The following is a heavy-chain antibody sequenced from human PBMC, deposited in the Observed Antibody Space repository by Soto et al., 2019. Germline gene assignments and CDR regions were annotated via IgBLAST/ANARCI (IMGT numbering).Heavy chain of an antibody. CDR3: ARDTISGYSYYYGMDV. CDR2: IYYSGST. J-gene: IGHJ6*02. Sequence: KGLELSGYIYYSGSTYYNPSLKSRVTISVDTSKNQFSLKLSSVTAADTAVYYCARDTISGYSYYYGMDVWGQGTTVTVSS. V-gene: IGHV4-30-4*01. D-gene: IGHD3-3*01.